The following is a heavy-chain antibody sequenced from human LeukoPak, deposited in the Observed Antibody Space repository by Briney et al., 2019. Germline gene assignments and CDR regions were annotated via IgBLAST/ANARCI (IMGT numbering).Heavy chain of an antibody. J-gene: IGHJ6*04. CDR3: ARGGGYEPYGMDV. D-gene: IGHD5-12*01. CDR1: GGTFSSYA. Sequence: GASVKVSRKASGGTFSSYANSWVRQAPGQGLEWMGGIIPIFGTANYAQKFQGRVTITADKCTSTAYMELSSLRSEDTAVYYCARGGGYEPYGMDVWGKGTTVTVSS. V-gene: IGHV1-69*06. CDR2: IIPIFGTA.